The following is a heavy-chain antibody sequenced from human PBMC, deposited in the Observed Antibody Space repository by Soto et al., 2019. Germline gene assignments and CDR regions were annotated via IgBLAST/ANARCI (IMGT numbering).Heavy chain of an antibody. CDR1: GFTFSSYS. Sequence: PGGSLRLSCAASGFTFSSYSMNWVRQAPGKGLEWVSYISSSSSTIYYADSVKGRFTISRDNAKNSLYLQMNSLRDEDTAVYYCASSRTRFSYYYGMDVWGQGTTVTVS. V-gene: IGHV3-48*02. D-gene: IGHD3-3*01. CDR3: ASSRTRFSYYYGMDV. CDR2: ISSSSSTI. J-gene: IGHJ6*02.